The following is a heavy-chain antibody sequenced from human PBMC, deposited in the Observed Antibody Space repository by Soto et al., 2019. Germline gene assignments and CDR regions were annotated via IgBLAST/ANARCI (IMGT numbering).Heavy chain of an antibody. Sequence: SETLSLTCTVSGGSISSCGYYWSWIRQHPGKGLEWIGYIYYSGSTYYNPSLKSRVTISVDTSKNQFSLKLSSVTAADTAVYYCARGQAAAGYWFDPWGQGTLVTVSS. D-gene: IGHD6-13*01. V-gene: IGHV4-31*03. CDR1: GGSISSCGYY. J-gene: IGHJ5*02. CDR2: IYYSGST. CDR3: ARGQAAAGYWFDP.